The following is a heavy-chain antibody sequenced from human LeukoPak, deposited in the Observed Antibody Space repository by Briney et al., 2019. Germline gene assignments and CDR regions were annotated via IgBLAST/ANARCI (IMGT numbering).Heavy chain of an antibody. CDR1: GYAFTSYV. Sequence: ASGTVSCTASGYAFTSYVMHWVRQAPGQGLELVGWIKTGNGNTKYSQKFQSRVTFTRATSASTAYMELSSLRSEDTAVYYCARVGYSGYDSRPVFNYWGQGTLVTVSS. J-gene: IGHJ4*02. V-gene: IGHV1-3*04. CDR3: ARVGYSGYDSRPVFNY. CDR2: IKTGNGNT. D-gene: IGHD5-12*01.